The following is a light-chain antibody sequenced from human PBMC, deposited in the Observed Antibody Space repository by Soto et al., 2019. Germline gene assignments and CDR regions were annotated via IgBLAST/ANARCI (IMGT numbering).Light chain of an antibody. CDR2: KAS. CDR1: QSISSW. V-gene: IGKV1-5*03. Sequence: DIQMTQSPSTLSASVGDRVTITCRASQSISSWLAWYQQKPGKAPKLLIYKASSLQSGVPSRFSGSGSGTEFTLTISSLQPDDFATYYCQQYDSYSTLGQGTREEIK. J-gene: IGKJ1*01. CDR3: QQYDSYST.